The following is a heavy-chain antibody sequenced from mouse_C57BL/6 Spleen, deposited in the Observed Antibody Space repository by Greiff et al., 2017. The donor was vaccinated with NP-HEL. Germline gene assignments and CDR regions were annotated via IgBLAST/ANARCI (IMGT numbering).Heavy chain of an antibody. CDR2: ISYDGSN. CDR1: GYSITSGYY. Sequence: EVQLQQSGPGLVKPSQSLSLTCSVTGYSITSGYYWNWIRQFPGNKLEWMGYISYDGSNNYNPSLKNRIPITRDTSKNQFFLKLNSVTTEDTATXYCARDHYFGSSPLNYWGEGTTLTVSS. D-gene: IGHD1-1*01. V-gene: IGHV3-6*01. CDR3: ARDHYFGSSPLNY. J-gene: IGHJ2*01.